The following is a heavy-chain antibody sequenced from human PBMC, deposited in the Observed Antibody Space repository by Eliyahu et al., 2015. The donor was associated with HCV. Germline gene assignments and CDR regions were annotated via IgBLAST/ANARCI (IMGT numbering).Heavy chain of an antibody. CDR2: ISYDGSNK. CDR1: GFXXXSXX. D-gene: IGHD6-19*01. J-gene: IGHJ6*02. Sequence: QVQLVESGGGVVQPGRSLRLSCAAXGFXXXSXXMHWVRQAPGKGLEWVAVISYDGSNKYYADSVKGRFTISRDNSKNTLYLQMNSLRAEDTAVYYCARTYSSGWNRYYYGMDVWGQGTTVTVSS. CDR3: ARTYSSGWNRYYYGMDV. V-gene: IGHV3-30-3*01.